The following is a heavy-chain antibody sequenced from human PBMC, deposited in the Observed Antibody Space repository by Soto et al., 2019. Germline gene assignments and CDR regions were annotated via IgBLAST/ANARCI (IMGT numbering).Heavy chain of an antibody. J-gene: IGHJ4*02. CDR2: ISYDGSNK. V-gene: IGHV3-30*03. CDR3: ASPLWFGELLADY. CDR1: GFTFSSYG. Sequence: QVQLVESGGGVVQPGRSLRLSCAASGFTFSSYGMHWFRQAPGKGLEWVAVISYDGSNKYYADSVKGRFTISRDNSKNTLYLQMNSLRAEDTAVYYCASPLWFGELLADYWGQGTLVTVSS. D-gene: IGHD3-10*01.